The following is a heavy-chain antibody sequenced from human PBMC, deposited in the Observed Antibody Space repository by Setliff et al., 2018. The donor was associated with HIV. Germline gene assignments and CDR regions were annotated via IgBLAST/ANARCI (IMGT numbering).Heavy chain of an antibody. Sequence: SETLSLTCNVSGASISSSSYYWGWVRQPPGKGLEWIGSVYYSGTTYYNPSLTSRVTISVDTSKNQFSLKLTSVTAADTALYYCARHFSIFGVTIISNDAFDIWGRGTMVTVS. V-gene: IGHV4-39*01. J-gene: IGHJ3*02. D-gene: IGHD3-3*01. CDR2: VYYSGTT. CDR3: ARHFSIFGVTIISNDAFDI. CDR1: GASISSSSYY.